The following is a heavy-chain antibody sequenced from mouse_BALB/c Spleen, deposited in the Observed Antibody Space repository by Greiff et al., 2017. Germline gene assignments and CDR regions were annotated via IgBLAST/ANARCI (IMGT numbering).Heavy chain of an antibody. D-gene: IGHD2-14*01. V-gene: IGHV1S30*01. CDR3: ARPYYRYSVAWFAC. Sequence: EVQLQQSGPELVKTGASVKISCKASGYSFNGYYMHWVKQSHGKSLEWIGYISCYNGATSYNQKFKGKATFTVDTSSSTAYMELARLTSEDSAIYYCARPYYRYSVAWFACWGQGTLVTVSA. CDR1: GYSFNGYY. CDR2: ISCYNGAT. J-gene: IGHJ3*01.